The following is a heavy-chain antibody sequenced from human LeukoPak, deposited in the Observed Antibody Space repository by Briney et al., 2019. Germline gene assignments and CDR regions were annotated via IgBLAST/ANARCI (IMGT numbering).Heavy chain of an antibody. J-gene: IGHJ4*02. D-gene: IGHD6-13*01. CDR2: IKQDGSEK. V-gene: IGHV3-7*03. CDR1: GFTFSSYW. Sequence: PGGSLRLSCAASGFTFSSYWMSWDRQAPGKGLEWVANIKQDGSEKYYVDSVKGRFTISRDNAKNSLYLQMNSLRAEDTAVYYCARGSSSWFGEGNFDYWGQGTLVTVSS. CDR3: ARGSSSWFGEGNFDY.